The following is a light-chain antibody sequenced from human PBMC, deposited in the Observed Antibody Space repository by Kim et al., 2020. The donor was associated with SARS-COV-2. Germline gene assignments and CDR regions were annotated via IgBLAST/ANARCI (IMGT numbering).Light chain of an antibody. J-gene: IGKJ4*01. V-gene: IGKV3-15*01. Sequence: IVLTQSPDTLSVSPGESATLSCRASQSVSKNLAWYQQRSGQAPRLLIDGASTRATGVPARFSGSGSGTAFTLTISSLKSEDSAIYYCQQYHHWLPLTFGGGTKVDIK. CDR1: QSVSKN. CDR2: GAS. CDR3: QQYHHWLPLT.